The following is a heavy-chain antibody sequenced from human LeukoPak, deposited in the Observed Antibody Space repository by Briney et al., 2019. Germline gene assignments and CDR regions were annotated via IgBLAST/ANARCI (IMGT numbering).Heavy chain of an antibody. V-gene: IGHV1-2*02. CDR2: INPNSGGT. D-gene: IGHD1-26*01. CDR1: GYTFTGYY. Sequence: ASVKVSCKASGYTFTGYYMHWVRQAPGQGLEWMGWINPNSGGTNYAQKFQGRVTMTRDTSISTAYMELSRLRSDDTAVYYCARAGQMGATDFDYWGQGTLVTVPS. J-gene: IGHJ4*02. CDR3: ARAGQMGATDFDY.